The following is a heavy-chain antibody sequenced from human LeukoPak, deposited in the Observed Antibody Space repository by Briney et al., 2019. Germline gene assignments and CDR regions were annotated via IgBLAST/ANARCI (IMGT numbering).Heavy chain of an antibody. CDR1: GFSFSNYW. V-gene: IGHV3-74*01. J-gene: IGHJ3*02. Sequence: GGSLRLSCAASGFSFSNYWMHWVRQAPGKGPVWVSRTNTDGRSTTYADSVKGRFTISRDNAKNTLYLQMNSLRAEDTALYYCARGLGYSSGWYYAFDIWGQGTMVTVSS. CDR3: ARGLGYSSGWYYAFDI. D-gene: IGHD6-19*01. CDR2: TNTDGRST.